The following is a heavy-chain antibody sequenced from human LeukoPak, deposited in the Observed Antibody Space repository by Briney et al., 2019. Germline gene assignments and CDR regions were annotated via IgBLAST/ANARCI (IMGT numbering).Heavy chain of an antibody. CDR3: ARDRSGYSYYFDY. CDR1: GGSISNYY. J-gene: IGHJ4*02. Sequence: SETLSLTCTVSGGSISNYYWSWIRQPPGKGLERIGYISYSGSTNYNPSLRSRVTISVDTSKNQFSLKLSSVTAADTAVYYCARDRSGYSYYFDYWGQGTLVTVSS. D-gene: IGHD3-22*01. CDR2: ISYSGST. V-gene: IGHV4-59*01.